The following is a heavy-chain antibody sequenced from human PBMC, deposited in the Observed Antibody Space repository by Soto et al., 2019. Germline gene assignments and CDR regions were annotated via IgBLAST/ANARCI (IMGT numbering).Heavy chain of an antibody. D-gene: IGHD3-10*01. Sequence: GGSLRLSCAASGFTVSSNYMSWVRQAPGKGLEWVSVIYSGGSTYYADSVKGRFTISRDNSKNTLYLQMNSLRAEDTAVYYCARDLTRSYYYGSAGDYWGQGTLVTVSS. V-gene: IGHV3-66*01. CDR3: ARDLTRSYYYGSAGDY. CDR2: IYSGGST. CDR1: GFTVSSNY. J-gene: IGHJ4*02.